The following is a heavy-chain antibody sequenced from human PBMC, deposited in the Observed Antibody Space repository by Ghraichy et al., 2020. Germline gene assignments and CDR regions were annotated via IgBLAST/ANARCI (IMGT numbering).Heavy chain of an antibody. CDR3: AKVPVPGHYFDY. CDR2: ISSYNGNT. CDR1: GYSLNNYG. J-gene: IGHJ4*02. D-gene: IGHD2-2*01. V-gene: IGHV1-18*01. Sequence: ASVKVSCKASGYSLNNYGIIWVRQAPGQGLEWMGRISSYNGNTNYAQMLQDRVTMTIDTSTNTAYMELRSLRFDDTAMYYCAKVPVPGHYFDYWGQGTLVTVSS.